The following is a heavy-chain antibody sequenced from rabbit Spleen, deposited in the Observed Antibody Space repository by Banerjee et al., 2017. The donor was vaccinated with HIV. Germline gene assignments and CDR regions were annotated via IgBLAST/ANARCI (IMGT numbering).Heavy chain of an antibody. D-gene: IGHD1-1*01. J-gene: IGHJ4*01. Sequence: QEQLVESGGGLVQPGGSLKLSCTVSGFDISKYGVTWVRQAPGKGLEWIGYIDLVFGSTYYASWVNGRFTISSHNAQNTLYLQLNSLTVADTATYFCVRGASSSGYYNLWGPGTLVTVS. V-gene: IGHV1S47*01. CDR1: GFDISKYG. CDR3: VRGASSSGYYNL. CDR2: IDLVFGST.